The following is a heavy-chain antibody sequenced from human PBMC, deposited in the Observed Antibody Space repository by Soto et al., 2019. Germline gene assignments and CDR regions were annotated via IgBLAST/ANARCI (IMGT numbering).Heavy chain of an antibody. Sequence: VSVKVSCKASGYTFTSYGLSWVRPAPGQGLEGVGWISVYNGNKNYAQKLQGRVTMTTDTSTSTAYMELRSLRSDDTDVYYCARDTALYCSGGSCYLYNDAFDIWGQGTMVTVSS. CDR2: ISVYNGNK. V-gene: IGHV1-18*01. J-gene: IGHJ3*02. CDR3: ARDTALYCSGGSCYLYNDAFDI. D-gene: IGHD2-15*01. CDR1: GYTFTSYG.